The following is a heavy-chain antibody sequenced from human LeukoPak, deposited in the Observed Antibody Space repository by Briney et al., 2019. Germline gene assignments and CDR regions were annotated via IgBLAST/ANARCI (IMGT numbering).Heavy chain of an antibody. J-gene: IGHJ6*02. CDR1: GGSISSSSHY. CDR3: ARHRSGNFPELRYYYYGMDV. CDR2: IYYSGST. Sequence: SETLSLTCTVPGGSISSSSHYWGWIRQPPGKGLEWIGSIYYSGSTYYNPSLKSRVTISVDTSKNQFSLKLSSVTAADTVVYYCARHRSGNFPELRYYYYGMDVWGQGTTVTVSS. V-gene: IGHV4-39*01. D-gene: IGHD3-3*01.